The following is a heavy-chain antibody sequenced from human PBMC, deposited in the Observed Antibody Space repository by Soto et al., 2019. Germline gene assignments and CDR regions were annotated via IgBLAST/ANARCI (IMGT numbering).Heavy chain of an antibody. CDR2: IWLDGSNE. J-gene: IGHJ4*02. V-gene: IGHV3-33*06. Sequence: PGGSLRLSCAASGFTFSSYGTYGIHWVRQAPGKGLEWVAVIWLDGSNEYYAESVKGRFTVSRDIPKNAKYLQMNSLRAEDTAVYYCAKGRHINGEFSEGNYFDYWGQGTLVTVSS. CDR3: AKGRHINGEFSEGNYFDY. D-gene: IGHD2-21*01. CDR1: GFTFSSYGTYG.